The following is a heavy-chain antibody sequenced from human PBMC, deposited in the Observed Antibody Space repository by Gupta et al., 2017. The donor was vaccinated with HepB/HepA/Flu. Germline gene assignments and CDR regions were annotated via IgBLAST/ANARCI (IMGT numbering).Heavy chain of an antibody. V-gene: IGHV3-7*01. D-gene: IGHD6-13*01. CDR2: INEDGSEK. J-gene: IGHJ4*02. CDR1: XXXXXXXX. CDR3: VRDIELRSPGGMGY. Sequence: QVVESGGGLVQPGGSLXXXXXXXXXXXXXXXMTWVRQAPGKGLEWVGNINEDGSEKHYGDFVKGRFTVSRDNARNSVYLQINNLRADDTAVYYCVRDIELRSPGGMGYWGQGTLVIVSS.